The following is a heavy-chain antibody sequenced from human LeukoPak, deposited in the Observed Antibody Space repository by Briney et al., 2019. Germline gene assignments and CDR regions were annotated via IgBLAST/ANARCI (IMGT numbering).Heavy chain of an antibody. CDR3: AGEPGGSYADWFDP. V-gene: IGHV4-31*03. CDR1: GGSISSGGYC. CDR2: IYGSGST. J-gene: IGHJ5*02. Sequence: AQTLSLTCTVSGGSISSGGYCWGCIRQHPGKGLEWVGYIYGSGSTYYNPSLKSRVTISADTSKNQISLKLSSVTAADTTVYYCAGEPGGSYADWFDPWGQGTLVTVSS. D-gene: IGHD1-26*01.